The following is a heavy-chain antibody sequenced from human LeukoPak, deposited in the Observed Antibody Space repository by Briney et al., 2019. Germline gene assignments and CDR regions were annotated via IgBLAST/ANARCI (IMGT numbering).Heavy chain of an antibody. CDR2: IIPIFGIA. Sequence: SVKVSCKASGGTFSSYAISWVRQAPGQGLEWMGRIIPIFGIANYAQKFQGRVTITADKSTSTAYMELSSLRSEDTAVFYCARAGSIVVVPAANWFDPWGQGTLVTVSS. D-gene: IGHD2-2*01. CDR3: ARAGSIVVVPAANWFDP. J-gene: IGHJ5*02. V-gene: IGHV1-69*04. CDR1: GGTFSSYA.